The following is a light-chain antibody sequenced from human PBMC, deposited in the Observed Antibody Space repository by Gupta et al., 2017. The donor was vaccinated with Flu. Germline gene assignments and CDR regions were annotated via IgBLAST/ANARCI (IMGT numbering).Light chain of an antibody. Sequence: NFMLTQPHSVSESPGKTVTISCTRSSGSIASNYVQWYQQRPGSAPTTVIYEDNQRPSGVPDRFAGSIDSSSNSASLTISGLKTEDEADDYCQSYDSSKGGFGGGTKLT. CDR1: SGSIASNY. CDR2: EDN. V-gene: IGLV6-57*03. CDR3: QSYDSSKGG. J-gene: IGLJ3*02.